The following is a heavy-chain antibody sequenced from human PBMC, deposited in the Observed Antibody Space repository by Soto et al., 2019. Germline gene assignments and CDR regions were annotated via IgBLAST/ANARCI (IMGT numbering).Heavy chain of an antibody. D-gene: IGHD1-26*01. CDR2: INPNTSAT. J-gene: IGHJ6*02. V-gene: IGHV1-2*02. CDR3: ARITWGRDNYYGMDV. CDR1: GYIFTGYF. Sequence: ASVKVSCKASGYIFTGYFIQWLRQAPGQGLEWMGWINPNTSATHYAQKVQGRVTMTRDTSLGTAYMELTSLRPDDTARYYCARITWGRDNYYGMDVWGQGTTVTVSS.